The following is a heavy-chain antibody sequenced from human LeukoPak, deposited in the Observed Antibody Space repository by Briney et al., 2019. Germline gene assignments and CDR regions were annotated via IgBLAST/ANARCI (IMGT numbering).Heavy chain of an antibody. CDR1: GSSLTEFP. J-gene: IGHJ5*02. Sequence: ASVKVSCKISGSSLTEFPIHWVRQAPGKGFEWMGGLDPEDGENIFAQNFQGRVTLTEDTSIDTAYMELTSLRSEDTAVYYCATGRDLGWEPKWFDPWGQGTLVIVSS. CDR2: LDPEDGEN. V-gene: IGHV1-24*01. CDR3: ATGRDLGWEPKWFDP. D-gene: IGHD3-3*01.